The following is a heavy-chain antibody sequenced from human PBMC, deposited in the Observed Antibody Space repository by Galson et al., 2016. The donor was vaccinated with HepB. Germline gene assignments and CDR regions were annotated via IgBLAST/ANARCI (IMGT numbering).Heavy chain of an antibody. J-gene: IGHJ4*02. V-gene: IGHV3-43*01. CDR1: GFTFDDYT. CDR2: ISWNGSST. Sequence: SLRLSCAASGFTFDDYTLHWVRQAPGKGLEWVSLISWNGSSTSYADSVKGRFTISNDNTKNSLYLQMNSLRTEDTAFYYSARAGPYYDLDYWGQGTPGTASS. CDR3: ARAGPYYDLDY. D-gene: IGHD3-22*01.